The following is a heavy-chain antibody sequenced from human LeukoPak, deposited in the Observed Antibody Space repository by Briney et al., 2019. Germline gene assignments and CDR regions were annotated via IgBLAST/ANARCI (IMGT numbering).Heavy chain of an antibody. Sequence: GGSLRLSCAASGFTFSSYSMNWVRQAPGKGLEWVSSISTSSSYIYYADSVKGRFTISRDNAKNSLYLQMNSLRAEDTAVYYCARDLGDYYDSSGYRYYFDYWGQGTLDTVYS. J-gene: IGHJ4*02. CDR1: GFTFSSYS. CDR2: ISTSSSYI. D-gene: IGHD3-22*01. CDR3: ARDLGDYYDSSGYRYYFDY. V-gene: IGHV3-21*01.